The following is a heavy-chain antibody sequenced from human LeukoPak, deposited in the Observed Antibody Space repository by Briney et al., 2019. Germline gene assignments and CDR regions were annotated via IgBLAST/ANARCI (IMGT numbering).Heavy chain of an antibody. CDR1: GFTFSDAW. V-gene: IGHV3-15*01. Sequence: GGSLRLSCAASGFTFSDAWMTWVRQAAGKGLEWVGRIKRKTDGGTTDYAAPVKGRFTISRDDSKNTLYLQMNSLKTEDTAVYYCTSTLALRGQGTLVTVSS. CDR2: IKRKTDGGTT. J-gene: IGHJ4*02. D-gene: IGHD5/OR15-5a*01. CDR3: TSTLAL.